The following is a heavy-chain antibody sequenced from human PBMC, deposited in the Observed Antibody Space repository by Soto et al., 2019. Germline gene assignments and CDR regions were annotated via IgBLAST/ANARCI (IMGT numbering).Heavy chain of an antibody. CDR3: ARDSPPVDY. J-gene: IGHJ4*02. CDR1: GYTFTSDS. Sequence: QVQLVQSGAEVKKPGASVKVSWKASGYTFTSDSVSWVRQAPGQGLEWMGWISAYNGNTKYAQKLQGRVTMTTDTSTNTAYMDLRSLRSDDTAVYYCARDSPPVDYWGQGTLVTVSS. CDR2: ISAYNGNT. V-gene: IGHV1-18*01.